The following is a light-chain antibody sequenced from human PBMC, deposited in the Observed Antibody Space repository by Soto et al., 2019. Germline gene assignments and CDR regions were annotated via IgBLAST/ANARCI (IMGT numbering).Light chain of an antibody. Sequence: NFMLTQPHSVSESPGKTLSISCTRSSGSIANNYVQWYQQRPGSAPTTVIYENNQRLSGVPDRFSGSTDGSSNSASLTISGLQAEDEADYYCQSYDSDFVVFGEGTKL. CDR2: ENN. CDR1: SGSIANNY. J-gene: IGLJ2*01. V-gene: IGLV6-57*04. CDR3: QSYDSDFVV.